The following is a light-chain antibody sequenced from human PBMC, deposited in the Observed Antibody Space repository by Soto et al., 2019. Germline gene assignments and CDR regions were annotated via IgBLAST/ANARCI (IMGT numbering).Light chain of an antibody. J-gene: IGLJ1*01. CDR1: NSDVGAYSY. CDR3: SSYTAFTTYV. Sequence: QSALTQPASVSGSPGQSITISCTGTNSDVGAYSYVSWYQQYPGKAPKLLIYDVGARPSGISDRFSGSKSGNTASLTISGLQAEDEADYYCSSYTAFTTYVFGSGTKVNVL. CDR2: DVG. V-gene: IGLV2-14*03.